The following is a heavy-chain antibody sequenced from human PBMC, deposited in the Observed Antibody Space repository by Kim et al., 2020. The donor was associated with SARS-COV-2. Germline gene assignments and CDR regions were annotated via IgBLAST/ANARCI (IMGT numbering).Heavy chain of an antibody. CDR1: GFTFSSYA. J-gene: IGHJ6*02. CDR2: ISGSGDST. CDR3: AKSIHSGSPRPHV. V-gene: IGHV3-23*01. D-gene: IGHD6-6*01. Sequence: GGSLRLSCAASGFTFSSYAMSWVRQAPGKGLEWVSVISGSGDSTYYADSVKGRFTISRDNSKNTLYLQMNSLRADDAAVYYCAKSIHSGSPRPHVWGQGTTVT.